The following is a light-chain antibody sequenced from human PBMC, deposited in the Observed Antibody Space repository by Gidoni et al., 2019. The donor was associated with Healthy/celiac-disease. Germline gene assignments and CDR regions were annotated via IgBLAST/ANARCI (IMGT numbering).Light chain of an antibody. CDR3: QQSYSTPQT. J-gene: IGKJ2*01. Sequence: DIQMTHSPSSLSASVGDRVTITCRASQSIRSDLNWYQQKPGKAPKLLIYAASSLQSGVPSRFSGSGSGTDFTLTISSLQPEDFATYYCQQSYSTPQTFGQGTKLEIK. CDR1: QSIRSD. V-gene: IGKV1-39*01. CDR2: AAS.